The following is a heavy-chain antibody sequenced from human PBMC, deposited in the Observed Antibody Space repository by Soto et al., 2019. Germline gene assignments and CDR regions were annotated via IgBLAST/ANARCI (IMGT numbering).Heavy chain of an antibody. J-gene: IGHJ4*02. CDR3: ARLEGLATISYYFDF. CDR2: IYYRGNA. V-gene: IGHV4-39*01. Sequence: QLQLQESGPGLVKPSETLSLTCSVSDDSINSDKYYWGWIRHPPGKGLEWIGSIYYRGNAYYNPSLQTQVTISIDKAKCQFSLKLNSVTAADSAVYFCARLEGLATISYYFDFWGPGALVTVSS. CDR1: DDSINSDKYY. D-gene: IGHD5-12*01.